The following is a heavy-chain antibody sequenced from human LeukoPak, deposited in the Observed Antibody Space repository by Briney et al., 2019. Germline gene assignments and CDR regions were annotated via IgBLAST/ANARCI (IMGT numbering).Heavy chain of an antibody. J-gene: IGHJ4*02. CDR2: IYTSGST. V-gene: IGHV4-61*02. D-gene: IGHD3-22*01. CDR1: GGSISSGSYY. Sequence: SQTLSLTCTVSGGSISSGSYYWSWIRQPAGKGLEWIGRIYTSGSTNYNPSLKSRVTISVDTSKNQFSLKLSSVTAADTAVYYCARSGYYYDSSGYYYNYFDYWGKGTLVTVSS. CDR3: ARSGYYYDSSGYYYNYFDY.